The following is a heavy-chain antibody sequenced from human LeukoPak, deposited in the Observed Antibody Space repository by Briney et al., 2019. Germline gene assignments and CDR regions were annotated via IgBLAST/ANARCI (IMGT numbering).Heavy chain of an antibody. CDR3: ARHEMGYCSSTSCFTTRGITGTPYYFDY. CDR2: IYYSGST. Sequence: SETLSLTCTVSGGSISSSSYYWGWIRQPPGKGLEWIGSIYYSGSTYYNPSLKSRVTISVDTSKNQFSLKLSSVTAADTAVYYCARHEMGYCSSTSCFTTRGITGTPYYFDYWGQGTLVTVSS. CDR1: GGSISSSSYY. J-gene: IGHJ4*02. V-gene: IGHV4-39*01. D-gene: IGHD2-2*01.